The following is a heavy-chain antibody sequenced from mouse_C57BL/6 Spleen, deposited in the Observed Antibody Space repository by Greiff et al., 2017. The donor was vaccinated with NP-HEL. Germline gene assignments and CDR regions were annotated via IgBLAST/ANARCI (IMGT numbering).Heavy chain of an antibody. Sequence: EVQLQQSGAELVRPGASVKLSCTASGFNIKDYYMHWVKQRPEQGLEWIGRIDPEDGDTEYAPKFQGKATMTADTSSNTAYLQLSSLTSEDTAVYYCTPYGNYDLAWFAYWGQGTLVTVSA. J-gene: IGHJ3*01. D-gene: IGHD2-1*01. CDR2: IDPEDGDT. V-gene: IGHV14-1*01. CDR1: GFNIKDYY. CDR3: TPYGNYDLAWFAY.